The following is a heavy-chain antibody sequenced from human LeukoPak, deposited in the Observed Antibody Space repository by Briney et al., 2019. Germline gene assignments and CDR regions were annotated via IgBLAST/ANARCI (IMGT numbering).Heavy chain of an antibody. CDR3: ARDRDILSGGNLDT. D-gene: IGHD5/OR15-5a*01. CDR1: GGSISGYY. CDR2: IYYTGST. J-gene: IGHJ3*02. V-gene: IGHV4-59*01. Sequence: SETLSLICDVSGGSISGYYWSWIRQPPGKTVEWIGCIYYTGSTTYNPSLTSRVTISLHTSKSQFSLRLSSVTAADTAIYYCARDRDILSGGNLDTWGQGTMVTVSS.